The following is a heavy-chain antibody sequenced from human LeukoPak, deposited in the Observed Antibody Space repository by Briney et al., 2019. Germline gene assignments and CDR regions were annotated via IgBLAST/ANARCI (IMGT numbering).Heavy chain of an antibody. V-gene: IGHV5-51*01. D-gene: IGHD6-6*01. CDR3: ARHGSSSSSDY. J-gene: IGHJ4*02. CDR2: IYPGDSDT. CDR1: GYSFTSYW. Sequence: GESLQISFKGSGYSFTSYWIGWVRPMPGKGLEWMGIIYPGDSDTRYSPSFQGQVTISADKSISTAYLQWSSLKASDTAMYYCARHGSSSSSDYWGQGTLVTVSS.